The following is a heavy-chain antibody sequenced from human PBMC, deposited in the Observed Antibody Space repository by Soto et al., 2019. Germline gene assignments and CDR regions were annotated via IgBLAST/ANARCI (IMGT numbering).Heavy chain of an antibody. CDR2: IYYSGST. D-gene: IGHD3-22*01. V-gene: IGHV4-59*01. J-gene: IGHJ6*02. Sequence: PSETLSLTCTVSGGSISSYYWSWIRQPPGKGLEWIGYIYYSGSTNYNPSLKSRVTISVDTSKNQFSLKLSSVTAADTAVYYCARGGLGLYYYDSSGYPYYYYGMDVWGQGTTVTVS. CDR1: GGSISSYY. CDR3: ARGGLGLYYYDSSGYPYYYYGMDV.